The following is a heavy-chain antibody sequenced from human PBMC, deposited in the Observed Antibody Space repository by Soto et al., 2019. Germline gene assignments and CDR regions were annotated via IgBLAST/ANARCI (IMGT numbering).Heavy chain of an antibody. CDR3: TRWSVGATIDS. V-gene: IGHV3-73*01. CDR1: GFTFSGSA. Sequence: EVQLVESGGGLVQPGGSLKLSCAASGFTFSGSAMHWVRQASEKGLEWVGRIRSKANSYATAYAASVKGRFTISRDDSKNTAYLQMNSLKTEDTAVYYCTRWSVGATIDSWGQGTLVTVSS. CDR2: IRSKANSYAT. J-gene: IGHJ4*02. D-gene: IGHD1-26*01.